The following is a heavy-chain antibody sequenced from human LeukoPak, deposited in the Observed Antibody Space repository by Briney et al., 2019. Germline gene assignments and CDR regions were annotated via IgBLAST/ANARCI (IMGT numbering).Heavy chain of an antibody. Sequence: PSETLSLTCAVYGGSFSGYYWSWIRQPPGKGLEWIGEINHSGSTNYNPSLKSRVTISVDTSKNQFSLKLSSVTAADTAVYYCARGRLGLLWFGELLSKPYDYWGQGTLVTVSS. D-gene: IGHD3-10*01. CDR2: INHSGST. V-gene: IGHV4-34*01. CDR3: ARGRLGLLWFGELLSKPYDY. J-gene: IGHJ4*02. CDR1: GGSFSGYY.